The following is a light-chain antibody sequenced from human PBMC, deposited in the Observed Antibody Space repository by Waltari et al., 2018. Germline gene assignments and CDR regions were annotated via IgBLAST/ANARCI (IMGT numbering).Light chain of an antibody. Sequence: QSALTQPASVSGSPGQSTTISCTGPSSDVGGYNYVCWYQHHPGKAPKLMIYDVSYRPSGVSNRFSGSKSGNKASLTISGLQAEDEADYYCASYTSSSTWVFGGGTKLTVL. CDR2: DVS. J-gene: IGLJ3*02. V-gene: IGLV2-14*03. CDR1: SSDVGGYNY. CDR3: ASYTSSSTWV.